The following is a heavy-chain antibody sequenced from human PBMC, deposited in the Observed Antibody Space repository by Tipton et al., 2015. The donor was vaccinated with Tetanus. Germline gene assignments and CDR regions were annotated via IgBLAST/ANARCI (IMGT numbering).Heavy chain of an antibody. CDR3: AGGLVRWYEP. CDR2: IYFKGDT. Sequence: TLSLTCNVSGGSISDKKYYWGWIRQPPGKGLEWIASIYFKGDTYYNPSLKSRVGIAVDTSQDLFSLRLTSVTAADTAVYSCAGGLVRWYEPWGRGTLVSVSS. J-gene: IGHJ5*02. D-gene: IGHD3-10*01. V-gene: IGHV4-39*02. CDR1: GGSISDKKYY.